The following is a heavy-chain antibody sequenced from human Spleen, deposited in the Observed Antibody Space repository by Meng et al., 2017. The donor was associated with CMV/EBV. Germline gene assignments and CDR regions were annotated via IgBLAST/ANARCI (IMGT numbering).Heavy chain of an antibody. V-gene: IGHV3-49*02. CDR3: ARGDWNHIHYYYYAMDV. Sequence: GESLKISCAASGFGFGSYPLSWVRQAPGKGLEWVAFIRSKDDGGTTEYVASVKGRFIISRDDSNRIAYLQMNSLKTEDTAVYYCARGDWNHIHYYYYAMDVRGQGTTVTVSS. CDR2: IRSKDDGGTT. D-gene: IGHD1-1*01. J-gene: IGHJ6*02. CDR1: GFGFGSYP.